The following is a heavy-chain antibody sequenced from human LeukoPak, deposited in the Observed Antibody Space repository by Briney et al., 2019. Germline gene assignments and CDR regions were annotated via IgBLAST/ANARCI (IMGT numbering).Heavy chain of an antibody. V-gene: IGHV3-23*01. CDR3: AKAPMVRGVIISN. J-gene: IGHJ4*02. Sequence: PGGSLRLSCAASGFTFSSYAMSWVRQAPGKGLEWVSAISGRGGSTYYADSVKGRFTISRDNSKNTLYLQMNSLRAEDTAVYYCAKAPMVRGVIISNWGQGTLVTVSS. CDR2: ISGRGGST. CDR1: GFTFSSYA. D-gene: IGHD3-10*01.